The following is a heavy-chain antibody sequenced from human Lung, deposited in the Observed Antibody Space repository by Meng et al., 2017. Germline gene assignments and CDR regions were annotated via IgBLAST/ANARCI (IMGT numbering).Heavy chain of an antibody. V-gene: IGHV1-69*04. Sequence: QVQLVHSGADVKTPGSSVKASCKSSGCNFSSYTLIWVRQAPGQGLEWMGRILPILDITKYTQKFQGRVTITADKSTSTAYMELSSLTSDDTAVYYCAREHDSSGYIDFWGQGTLVTVSS. J-gene: IGHJ4*02. CDR1: GCNFSSYT. CDR3: AREHDSSGYIDF. CDR2: ILPILDIT. D-gene: IGHD3-22*01.